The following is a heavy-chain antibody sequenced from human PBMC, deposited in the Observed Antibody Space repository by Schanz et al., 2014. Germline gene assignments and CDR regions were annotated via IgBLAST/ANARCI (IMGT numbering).Heavy chain of an antibody. J-gene: IGHJ4*02. Sequence: VQLVESGGGLVKPGGSLRLSCTASGFTFSDYYMTWIRQAPGKGLEWVSLIYSGGDTNYAGSVKGRFTISRDGSKNTLYLQMNSLRAEDTAVYYCARKTDSSGTGDYWGQGTLVTVSS. D-gene: IGHD6-19*01. V-gene: IGHV3-66*01. CDR2: IYSGGDT. CDR1: GFTFSDYY. CDR3: ARKTDSSGTGDY.